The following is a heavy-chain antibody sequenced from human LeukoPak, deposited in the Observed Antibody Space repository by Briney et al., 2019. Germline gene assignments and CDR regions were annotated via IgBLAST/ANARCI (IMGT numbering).Heavy chain of an antibody. V-gene: IGHV3-23*01. CDR2: INVCDWNT. D-gene: IGHD2-8*01. CDR3: AKGKWAGPIAY. J-gene: IGHJ4*02. Sequence: AGSLRLSCSASGFTYNSYAMSWVRQAPRKGLEWVSAINVCDWNTYYAASVKGRFTICRDNSKNPLYPQISSLSAQDTAVYYCAKGKWAGPIAYWRQGTLVSVCS. CDR1: GFTYNSYA.